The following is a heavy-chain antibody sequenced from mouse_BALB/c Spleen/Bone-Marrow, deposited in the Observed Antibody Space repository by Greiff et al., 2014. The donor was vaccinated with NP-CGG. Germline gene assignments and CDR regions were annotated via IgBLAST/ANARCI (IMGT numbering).Heavy chain of an antibody. CDR1: GYTFTRYV. V-gene: IGHV1-14*01. CDR2: INPYNEGS. D-gene: IGHD1-1*01. J-gene: IGHJ2*01. Sequence: VQLQQSGPELVKLGASVKMSCKASGYTFTRYVIHWVRQKPGQGLDWIGYINPYNEGSKYNEKFKGEATLTSDKSSHTAYMELSSLTSDDSAVYYCARERDYGDYFDYWGQGTTLTVSS. CDR3: ARERDYGDYFDY.